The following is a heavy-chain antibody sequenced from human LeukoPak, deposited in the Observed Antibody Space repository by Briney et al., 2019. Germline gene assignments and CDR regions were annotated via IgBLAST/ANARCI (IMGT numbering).Heavy chain of an antibody. D-gene: IGHD3-22*01. V-gene: IGHV1-69*04. J-gene: IGHJ4*02. CDR1: GGTFSSYA. CDR3: ARDMNYYDSSGYYYFDY. Sequence: SVKVSCKASGGTFSSYAISWVRQAPGQGLEWMGRIIPILGIANYAQKFQGRVTITADKSTSTAYMELSSLRSEDTAVYCCARDMNYYDSSGYYYFDYWGQGTLVTVSS. CDR2: IIPILGIA.